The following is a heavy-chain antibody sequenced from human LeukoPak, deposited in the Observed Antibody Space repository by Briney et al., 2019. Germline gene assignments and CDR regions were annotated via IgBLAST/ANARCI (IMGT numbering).Heavy chain of an antibody. J-gene: IGHJ4*02. D-gene: IGHD3-22*01. CDR3: ARVSSDSSGYYGKWFDY. CDR2: ISHSGST. CDR1: GYSINSGYY. V-gene: IGHV4-38-2*02. Sequence: SETLSLTCTVSGYSINSGYYWGWIRQPPGKGLEWIGSISHSGSTYYNPSLKSRVTISGDTFNNQFSLKLISVTAADTAVYYCARVSSDSSGYYGKWFDYWGQGTLVTVSS.